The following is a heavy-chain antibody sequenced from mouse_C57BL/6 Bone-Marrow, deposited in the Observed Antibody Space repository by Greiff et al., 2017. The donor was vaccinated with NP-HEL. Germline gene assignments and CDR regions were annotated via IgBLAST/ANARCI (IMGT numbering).Heavy chain of an antibody. J-gene: IGHJ2*03. CDR1: GYTFTDYY. D-gene: IGHD1-1*01. CDR2: INPNNGGT. Sequence: VQLQQSGPELVKPGASVKISCKASGYTFTDYYMNWVKQSPGKSLEWIGDINPNNGGTSYNEKFKGKATLTVDKSSSTAYMELRSLTSEDSAVSDCAGGLYGRDDCWGRGKSRTVTA. CDR3: AGGLYGRDDC. V-gene: IGHV1-26*01.